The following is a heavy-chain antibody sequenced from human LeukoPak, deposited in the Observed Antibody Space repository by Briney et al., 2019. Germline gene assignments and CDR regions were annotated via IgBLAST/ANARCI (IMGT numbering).Heavy chain of an antibody. J-gene: IGHJ5*02. D-gene: IGHD2-15*01. CDR1: GGSISSSSYY. V-gene: IGHV4-39*07. CDR2: IYYSGST. CDR3: ARDLHGCSGGSCYFTWFDP. Sequence: PSETLSLTCTVSGGSISSSSYYWGWIRQPPGKGLEWIGSIYYSGSTYYNPSLKSRVTISVDTSKNQFSLKLSSVTAADTAVYYCARDLHGCSGGSCYFTWFDPWGQGTLVTVSS.